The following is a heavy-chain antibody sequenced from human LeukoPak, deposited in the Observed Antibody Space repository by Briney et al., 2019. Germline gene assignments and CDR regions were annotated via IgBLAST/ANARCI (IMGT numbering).Heavy chain of an antibody. CDR1: GYSFTSYW. CDR3: ARRAGGYSYGVYYYYGMDV. J-gene: IGHJ6*02. V-gene: IGHV5-51*01. Sequence: PGESLKISCKGSGYSFTSYWIGWVRQMPGKGLEWMGIIYPGDSDTRYSPSFQGQVTISADKSISTAYLQWSSLKASDTAMYYCARRAGGYSYGVYYYYGMDVWGQGTTVTVSS. CDR2: IYPGDSDT. D-gene: IGHD5-18*01.